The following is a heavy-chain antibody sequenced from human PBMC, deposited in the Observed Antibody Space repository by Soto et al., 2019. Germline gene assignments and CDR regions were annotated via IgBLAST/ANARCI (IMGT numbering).Heavy chain of an antibody. D-gene: IGHD4-17*01. J-gene: IGHJ6*02. CDR1: VFPFSNAC. CDR3: TTVHDYGDYVFYYYGMDV. CDR2: IKSKTDGGTT. V-gene: IGHV3-15*01. Sequence: PGGSLRLSFSASVFPFSNACMSWVRQAPGKGLEWVGRIKSKTDGGTTDYAAPVKGRFTISRDDSKNTLYLQMNSLKTEDTAVYYCTTVHDYGDYVFYYYGMDVWGQGTTVNLSS.